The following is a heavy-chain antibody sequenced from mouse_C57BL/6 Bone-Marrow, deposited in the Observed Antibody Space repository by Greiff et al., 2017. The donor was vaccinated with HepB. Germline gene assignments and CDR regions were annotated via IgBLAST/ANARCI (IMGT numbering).Heavy chain of an antibody. CDR3: ARQCYYGSSYGYFDV. D-gene: IGHD1-1*01. Sequence: EVQGVESGGGLVKPGGSLKLSCAASGFTFSDYGMHWVRQAPEKGLEWVAYISSGSSTIYYADTVKGRFTISRDNAKNTLFLQMTSLRSEDTAMYYCARQCYYGSSYGYFDVWGTGTTVTVSS. CDR1: GFTFSDYG. J-gene: IGHJ1*03. V-gene: IGHV5-17*01. CDR2: ISSGSSTI.